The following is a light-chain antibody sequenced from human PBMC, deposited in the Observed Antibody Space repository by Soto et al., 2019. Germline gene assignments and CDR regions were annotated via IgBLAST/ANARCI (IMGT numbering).Light chain of an antibody. J-gene: IGKJ2*01. CDR2: AAS. V-gene: IGKV1-39*01. Sequence: DIQMTQSPSSLSASVGDRVTITCRASQSIRNYLNWYQQKPRRAPELLFYAASSLQSGVPSRFSGSGSGTDFTLTISSLQPEDFATYYCQQSYSTPYTFGQGTKLEIK. CDR1: QSIRNY. CDR3: QQSYSTPYT.